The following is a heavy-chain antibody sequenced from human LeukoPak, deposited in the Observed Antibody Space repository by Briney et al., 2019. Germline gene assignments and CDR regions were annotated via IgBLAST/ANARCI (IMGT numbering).Heavy chain of an antibody. J-gene: IGHJ5*02. CDR1: GGSINIYY. D-gene: IGHD4-17*01. Sequence: SETLSLTCTVSGGSINIYYWSWIRQPAGKGLEWIGRIYTSGSTNYNPSLKTRVTMSVDTSKNQFSLKLSSVTAADTAVYYCARGPLTMTRGFDPWGQGTLVTVSS. CDR3: ARGPLTMTRGFDP. CDR2: IYTSGST. V-gene: IGHV4-4*07.